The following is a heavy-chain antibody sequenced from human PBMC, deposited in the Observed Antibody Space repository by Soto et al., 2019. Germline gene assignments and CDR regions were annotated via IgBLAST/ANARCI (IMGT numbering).Heavy chain of an antibody. J-gene: IGHJ6*02. CDR2: MNPNSGNT. CDR1: GYTFTSHE. CDR3: ARVLRFLEWLSRGMDV. Sequence: GASVKVSCKASGYTFTSHEIKWVRQATGQGLEWMGWMNPNSGNTGYAQKFQGRVTMTRNTSTSTAYMELSSLRSEDTAVYYCARVLRFLEWLSRGMDVWGQGTTVTVSS. D-gene: IGHD3-3*01. V-gene: IGHV1-8*01.